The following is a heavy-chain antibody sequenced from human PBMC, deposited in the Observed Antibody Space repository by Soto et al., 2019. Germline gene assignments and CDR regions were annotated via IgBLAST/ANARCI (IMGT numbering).Heavy chain of an antibody. Sequence: QVQLQESGPGLVKPSQTLSLTCNVSGGSIGSGDYYWNWIRQHPGKGLEWIGYIYDSGSTFYNPSLKGRVTISVDTSKNQLSLSLSSVTAADTAVYYWVIRSDSGDYYGRSSVDFWGQGTLVTVSS. CDR1: GGSIGSGDYY. V-gene: IGHV4-31*03. D-gene: IGHD3-22*01. CDR2: IYDSGST. J-gene: IGHJ4*02. CDR3: VIRSDSGDYYGRSSVDF.